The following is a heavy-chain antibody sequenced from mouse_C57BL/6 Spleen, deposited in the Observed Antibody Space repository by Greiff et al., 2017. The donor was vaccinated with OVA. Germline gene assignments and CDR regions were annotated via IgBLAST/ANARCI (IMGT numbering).Heavy chain of an antibody. CDR1: GFTFSSYA. CDR2: ISDGGSYT. D-gene: IGHD3-2*02. V-gene: IGHV5-4*03. Sequence: EVKVEESGGGLVKPGGSLKLSCAASGFTFSSYAMSWVRQTPAKRLEWVATISDGGSYTYYPDNVQGRFTISRDNAKNNLYLQMSHLKSEDTAMYYCARADSSGYWFAYWGQGTLVTVSA. CDR3: ARADSSGYWFAY. J-gene: IGHJ3*01.